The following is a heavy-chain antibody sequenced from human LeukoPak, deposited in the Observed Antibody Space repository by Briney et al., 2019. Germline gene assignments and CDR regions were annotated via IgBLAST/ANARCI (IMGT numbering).Heavy chain of an antibody. CDR2: IYTSGST. V-gene: IGHV4-4*07. D-gene: IGHD1-26*01. J-gene: IGHJ5*02. CDR1: GGSISSYY. Sequence: SETLSLTCTVSGGSISSYYWSWFRQPAGKGLEWIGRIYTSGSTNYNPSLKSRVTMSVDTSKNQFSLTLSSVTAADTAVYYCAREGRIVGATGGFDPWGQGTLVTVSS. CDR3: AREGRIVGATGGFDP.